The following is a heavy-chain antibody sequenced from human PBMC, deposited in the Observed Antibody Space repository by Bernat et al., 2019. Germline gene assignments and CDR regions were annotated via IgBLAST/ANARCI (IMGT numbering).Heavy chain of an antibody. CDR3: ARRDYGVGSYYFDY. V-gene: IGHV4-31*03. J-gene: IGHJ4*02. CDR2: IYYSGST. D-gene: IGHD4-17*01. CDR1: GGSISSGGYY. Sequence: QVQLQESGPGLVKPSQTLSLTCTVSGGSISSGGYYWSWIRQHPGKGLEWIGYIYYSGSTYYNPSLKSRVTISVDTSKNTFALKMSSGTAADTDVYYCARRDYGVGSYYFDYWGQGTLVTVSS.